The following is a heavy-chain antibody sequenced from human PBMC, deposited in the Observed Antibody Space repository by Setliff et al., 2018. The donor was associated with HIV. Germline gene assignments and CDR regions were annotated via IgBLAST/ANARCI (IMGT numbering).Heavy chain of an antibody. CDR2: INHSGST. V-gene: IGHV4-34*01. CDR1: GGSLSGYY. Sequence: PSETLSLTCAVYGGSLSGYYWSWIRQPPGKGLEWIGEINHSGSTNYNPSLKSRVSISVDTSRNEFSLKLTSVTAADTAVYYCAREFSSSSFDQWGQGTLVTVSS. CDR3: AREFSSSSFDQ. D-gene: IGHD6-6*01. J-gene: IGHJ4*02.